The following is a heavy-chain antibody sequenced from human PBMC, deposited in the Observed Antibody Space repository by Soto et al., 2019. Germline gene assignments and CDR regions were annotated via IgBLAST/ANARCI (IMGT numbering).Heavy chain of an antibody. CDR2: NNPNSGDT. V-gene: IGHV1-2*04. Sequence: QVQLVQSGAEVKKPGASVKVSCKASGYTFTGYHMHWVRQAPGQGLEWMGWNNPNSGDTNYAQKFQGWVTMTRDTSISTAYVELSRLTSDDTAVYYCATSGSCSSVSCYAFDIWGQGTMVTVSS. CDR3: ATSGSCSSVSCYAFDI. CDR1: GYTFTGYH. J-gene: IGHJ3*02. D-gene: IGHD2-2*01.